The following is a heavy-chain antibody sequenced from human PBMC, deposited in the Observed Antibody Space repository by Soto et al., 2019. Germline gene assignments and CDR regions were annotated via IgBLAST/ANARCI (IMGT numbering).Heavy chain of an antibody. CDR1: GDTFTDYY. V-gene: IGHV1-46*04. CDR2: VNPSGGHT. Sequence: QVQLMQSGAEVKKPGASVKVSCKASGDTFTDYYIHWVRQAPGQGLEWMGTVNPSGGHTTYAQHSLGRVTMTRDPSTSTLYMELTSLTSEDTAVYYCARGGHVVVVTAALDYWGQGTLVTVSS. D-gene: IGHD2-21*02. J-gene: IGHJ4*02. CDR3: ARGGHVVVVTAALDY.